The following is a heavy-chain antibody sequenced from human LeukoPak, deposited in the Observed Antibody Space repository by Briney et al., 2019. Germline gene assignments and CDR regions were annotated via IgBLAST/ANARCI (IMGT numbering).Heavy chain of an antibody. J-gene: IGHJ3*02. CDR1: GFTFSSYA. CDR3: ARRVVAPLDDAFDI. V-gene: IGHV3-23*01. D-gene: IGHD2-15*01. CDR2: ISGSGGST. Sequence: GGSLRLPCAASGFTFSSYAMSWVRQAPGKGLEWVSAISGSGGSTYYTDSVKGRFTISRDNSKNTLYLQMNSLRAEDTAVYYCARRVVAPLDDAFDIWGQGTMVTVSS.